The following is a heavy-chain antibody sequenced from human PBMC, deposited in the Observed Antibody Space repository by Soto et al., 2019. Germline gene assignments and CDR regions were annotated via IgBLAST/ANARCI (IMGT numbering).Heavy chain of an antibody. CDR3: ARVYDFWSGYPDYYGMDV. D-gene: IGHD3-3*01. J-gene: IGHJ6*02. CDR2: IWYDGSNK. V-gene: IGHV3-33*01. CDR1: GFTFSSYG. Sequence: QVQVVESGGGVVQPGRSLRLSCAASGFTFSSYGMHWVRQAPGKGLEWVAVIWYDGSNKYYADSVKGRFTISRDNSKNTLYLQMNSLRAEDTAVYYCARVYDFWSGYPDYYGMDVWGQGTTVTVSS.